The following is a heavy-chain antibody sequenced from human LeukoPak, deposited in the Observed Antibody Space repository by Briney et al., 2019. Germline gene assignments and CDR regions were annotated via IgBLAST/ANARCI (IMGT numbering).Heavy chain of an antibody. V-gene: IGHV4-34*01. CDR3: ARISRLYLRGTPEDYYFGMDV. CDR2: INHSGSA. Sequence: SETLSLTCAVYGGSFSVSGYYWTWIRQPPGKGLEWIGEINHSGSAIYNPSVMSRVSISVDSSKSQFALTLTSVTAADTAIYYCARISRLYLRGTPEDYYFGMDVWGQGTTVSVSS. CDR1: GGSFSVSGYY. J-gene: IGHJ6*02. D-gene: IGHD1/OR15-1a*01.